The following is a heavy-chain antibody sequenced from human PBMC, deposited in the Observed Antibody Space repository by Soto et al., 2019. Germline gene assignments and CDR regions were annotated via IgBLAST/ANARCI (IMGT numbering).Heavy chain of an antibody. V-gene: IGHV1-69*13. J-gene: IGHJ5*02. CDR3: ARDRAVAAPGWFDP. CDR2: IIPIFGTA. Sequence: SVKVSCKASGGTFSSYAISWVRQAPGQGLEWMGGIIPIFGTANYAQKFQGRVTITADESTSTAYMELSSLRSEDTAVYYCARDRAVAAPGWFDPWGQGTLVTVSS. D-gene: IGHD6-19*01. CDR1: GGTFSSYA.